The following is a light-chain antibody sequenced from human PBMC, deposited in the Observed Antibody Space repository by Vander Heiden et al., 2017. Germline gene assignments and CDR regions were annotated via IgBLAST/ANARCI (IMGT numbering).Light chain of an antibody. V-gene: IGLV1-40*01. Sequence: QSVLSQPPSVSGAPGQSVSISCTGGRSDIGAGYDVNWYQHRPGTAPKVLIYGDTNRPSGVPDRFSGSKSGTSASLAITGLQAEDEADYYCQSFDSFLTSPLFGGGTKLTVL. CDR1: RSDIGAGYD. J-gene: IGLJ2*01. CDR2: GDT. CDR3: QSFDSFLTSPL.